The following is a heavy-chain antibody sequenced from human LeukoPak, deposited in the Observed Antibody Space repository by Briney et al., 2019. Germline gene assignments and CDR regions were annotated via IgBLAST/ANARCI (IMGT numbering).Heavy chain of an antibody. Sequence: PGGSLRLSCAASGFTFSSYWMHWVRQAPGKGLVWVSRINSDGSSTNYADSVKGRFTISRDNAKNTLYLQMNSLRVEDTAVYYCASPQAYSSGWYYFDYWGQGTLVTVSS. CDR2: INSDGSST. V-gene: IGHV3-74*01. D-gene: IGHD6-19*01. J-gene: IGHJ4*02. CDR3: ASPQAYSSGWYYFDY. CDR1: GFTFSSYW.